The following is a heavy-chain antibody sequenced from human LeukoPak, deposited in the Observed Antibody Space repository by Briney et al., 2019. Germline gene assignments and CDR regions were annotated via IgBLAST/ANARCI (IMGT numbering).Heavy chain of an antibody. V-gene: IGHV1-18*01. J-gene: IGHJ3*02. D-gene: IGHD5-24*01. CDR2: ISAHNGDA. Sequence: ASVTVSFKSSGYTFINFGISWVRQAPGQGLEWMGWISAHNGDAHYAQKFQGRVSMTTDTSKSTIYMELRSLRSDDTAVYYCAKELREEMAPEVETDAFDIWGQGTMVTVSS. CDR3: AKELREEMAPEVETDAFDI. CDR1: GYTFINFG.